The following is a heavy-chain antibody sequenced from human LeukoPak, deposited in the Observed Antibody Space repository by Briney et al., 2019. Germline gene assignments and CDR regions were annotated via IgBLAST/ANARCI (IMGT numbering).Heavy chain of an antibody. CDR1: GFTFSSYA. Sequence: GGSLRLSCAASGFTFSSYAMSWVRQAPGKGLEWVSAISGSGGSTYYVDSVKGRFTISRDNSKNTLYLQMNSLRAEDTAVYHCASQGGNYYDSSGYYPFDYWGQGTLVTVSS. CDR2: ISGSGGST. V-gene: IGHV3-23*01. D-gene: IGHD3-22*01. CDR3: ASQGGNYYDSSGYYPFDY. J-gene: IGHJ4*02.